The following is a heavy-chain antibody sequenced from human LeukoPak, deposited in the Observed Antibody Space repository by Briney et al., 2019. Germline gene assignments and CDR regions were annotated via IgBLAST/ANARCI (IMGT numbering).Heavy chain of an antibody. CDR2: ISSSGSTI. CDR1: GGSISSYY. J-gene: IGHJ4*02. Sequence: LSLTCTVSGGSISSYYWSWIRQAPGKGLEWVSYISSSGSTIYYADSVKGRFTISRDNAKNSLYLQMNSLRAEDTAVYYCAGERWLQFHWGQGTLVTVSS. V-gene: IGHV3-11*01. D-gene: IGHD5-24*01. CDR3: AGERWLQFH.